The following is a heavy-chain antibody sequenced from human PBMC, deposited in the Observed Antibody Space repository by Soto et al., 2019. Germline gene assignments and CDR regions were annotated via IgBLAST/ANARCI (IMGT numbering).Heavy chain of an antibody. CDR3: ARGGSSDWYLDY. Sequence: SETLSLTCTVSGGSINSYFWTWLRQPPGRGLECIAYIDDSGTTTYSPSLRSRVTISVDTSTNQFSLNLKSVTAADTAVYYCARGGSSDWYLDYWGLGTLVTVS. CDR1: GGSINSYF. D-gene: IGHD6-19*01. J-gene: IGHJ4*02. V-gene: IGHV4-59*01. CDR2: IDDSGTT.